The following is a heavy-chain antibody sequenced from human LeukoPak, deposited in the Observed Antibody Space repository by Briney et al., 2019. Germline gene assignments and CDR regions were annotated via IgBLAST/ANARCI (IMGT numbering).Heavy chain of an antibody. V-gene: IGHV4-59*01. D-gene: IGHD3-9*01. CDR1: GGSISSYY. J-gene: IGHJ3*02. CDR2: IYYSGST. Sequence: PSETLSLTCTVSGGSISSYYWSWIRQPPGKGLEWIGYIYYSGSTNYNPSLKSRVTISVDTSKNQSSLKLSSVTAADTAVYYCARGFRYAKYYDILTGPIWGQGTMVTVSS. CDR3: ARGFRYAKYYDILTGPI.